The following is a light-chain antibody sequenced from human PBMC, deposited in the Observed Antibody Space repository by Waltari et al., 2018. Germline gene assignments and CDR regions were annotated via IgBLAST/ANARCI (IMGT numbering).Light chain of an antibody. J-gene: IGLJ2*01. CDR3: QVWDNSSDHVV. CDR2: DDS. CDR1: NIGSKS. V-gene: IGLV3-21*03. Sequence: SYVLTQPPSVSVAPGKTARITCGGNNIGSKSVHWNQQRPGQAPVLVVYDDSVRPSGIPERFSGSKSGNTATLTISRVEAGDEADYYCQVWDNSSDHVVFGGGTKLTVL.